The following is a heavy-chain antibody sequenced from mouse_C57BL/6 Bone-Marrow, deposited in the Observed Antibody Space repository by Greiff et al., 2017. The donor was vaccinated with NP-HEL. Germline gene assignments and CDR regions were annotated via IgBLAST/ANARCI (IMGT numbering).Heavy chain of an antibody. CDR2: ISSGGSYT. D-gene: IGHD2-4*01. V-gene: IGHV5-6*01. Sequence: EVQVVESGGDLVKPGGSLKLSCAASGFTFSSYGRSWVRQTPDKRLEWVATISSGGSYTYYPDSVKGRFTISRDNAKNTLYLQMSSLKSEDTAMYYCASPYDYDVAWFAYWGQGTLVTVSA. CDR3: ASPYDYDVAWFAY. J-gene: IGHJ3*01. CDR1: GFTFSSYG.